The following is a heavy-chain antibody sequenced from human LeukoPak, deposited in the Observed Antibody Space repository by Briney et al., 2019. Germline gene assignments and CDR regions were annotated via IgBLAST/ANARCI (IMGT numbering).Heavy chain of an antibody. CDR2: IYWDDDK. CDR3: ARSPYYDILTGSRGTFDY. Sequence: SGPTLVKPTQILTLTCTFSGFSLSTSGVGVGWIRQPPGKALEWLALIYWDDDKRYSPSLKSRLTITKDTSKNQVVLTMTNMDPVDTATYYCARSPYYDILTGSRGTFDYWGQGTLVTVSS. D-gene: IGHD3-9*01. CDR1: GFSLSTSGVG. J-gene: IGHJ4*02. V-gene: IGHV2-5*02.